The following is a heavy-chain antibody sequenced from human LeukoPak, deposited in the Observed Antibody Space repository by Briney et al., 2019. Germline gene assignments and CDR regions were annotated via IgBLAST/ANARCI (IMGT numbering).Heavy chain of an antibody. D-gene: IGHD6-19*01. CDR3: ARWQWLESDAFDI. CDR2: IYYSGST. V-gene: IGHV4-39*07. CDR1: GGSISSSSYY. J-gene: IGHJ3*02. Sequence: SETLSLTCTVSGGSISSSSYYWGWIRQPPGKGLEWIGSIYYSGSTYYNPSLKSRVTISVDTSKNQFSLKLSSVTAADTAVYYCARWQWLESDAFDIWGQGTMVTVSS.